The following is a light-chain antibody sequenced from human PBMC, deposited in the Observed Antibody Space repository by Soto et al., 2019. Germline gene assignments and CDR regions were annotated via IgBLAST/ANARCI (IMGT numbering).Light chain of an antibody. Sequence: EVVLTQSPGTLSLSPGERATLSCRASQSVSSGYLAWYQQKPGQAPRLLIYAGSTRATGIPDRFSGSGSGTDFTLTIDRLEPEDFAVYYCQQYGASLRTLGQGTKVEIK. V-gene: IGKV3-20*01. CDR2: AGS. CDR1: QSVSSGY. CDR3: QQYGASLRT. J-gene: IGKJ1*01.